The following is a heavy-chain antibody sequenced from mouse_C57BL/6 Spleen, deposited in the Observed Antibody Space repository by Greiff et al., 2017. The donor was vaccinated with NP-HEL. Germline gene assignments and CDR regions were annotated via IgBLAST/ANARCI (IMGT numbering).Heavy chain of an antibody. CDR1: GYTFTSYW. CDR2: IDPSDSYT. D-gene: IGHD1-1*01. J-gene: IGHJ1*03. V-gene: IGHV1-50*01. CDR3: ARKKNYYGLDV. Sequence: VQLQQPGAELVKPGASVKLSCKASGYTFTSYWMQWVKQRPGQGLEWIGEIDPSDSYTNYNQKFKGKATLTVDTSSSTAYMQLSSLTSEDSAVYYCARKKNYYGLDVWGTGTTVTVSS.